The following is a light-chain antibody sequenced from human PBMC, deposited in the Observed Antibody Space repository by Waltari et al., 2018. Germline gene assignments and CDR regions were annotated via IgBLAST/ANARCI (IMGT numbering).Light chain of an antibody. CDR1: SSDVGGYNY. Sequence: QSALTQPASVSGSPGQSITISCTGTSSDVGGYNYVSWSQQHPGKAPKLMIYDVSNRPSGVSNRFSGSKSGNTASLTISGLQAEDEADYYCSSYTSSSTLDYVFGTGTKVTVL. CDR2: DVS. V-gene: IGLV2-14*03. CDR3: SSYTSSSTLDYV. J-gene: IGLJ1*01.